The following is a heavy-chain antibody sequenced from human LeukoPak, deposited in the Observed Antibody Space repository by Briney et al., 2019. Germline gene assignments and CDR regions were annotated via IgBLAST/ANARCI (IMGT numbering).Heavy chain of an antibody. CDR1: GYTFTTYG. CDR3: ARDCTPMVRGVVAFDI. CDR2: INTYNGNT. Sequence: GASVKVSCKASGYTFTTYGISWVRQAPGQGLEWMGWINTYNGNTNYAQNLQGRVTMTTDTSTSTAYMDLRSLRSDDTAVYYCARDCTPMVRGVVAFDIWGQGTMVTVSS. D-gene: IGHD3-10*01. J-gene: IGHJ3*02. V-gene: IGHV1-18*01.